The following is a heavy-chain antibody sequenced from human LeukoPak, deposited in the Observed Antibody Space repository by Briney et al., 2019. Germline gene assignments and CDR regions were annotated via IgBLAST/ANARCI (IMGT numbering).Heavy chain of an antibody. CDR3: ARALAASPYYYYYGMDV. J-gene: IGHJ6*02. D-gene: IGHD6-13*01. V-gene: IGHV6-1*01. CDR2: TYYRSKWYN. Sequence: SQTLSLTCAISGDSVSSNSAAWTWIRQSPSRGLEWLGRTYYRSKWYNDYAVSVKSRITINPDTSKNQFSLQLNSVTPEDTAVYYCARALAASPYYYYYGMDVWGQGTTVTVSS. CDR1: GDSVSSNSAA.